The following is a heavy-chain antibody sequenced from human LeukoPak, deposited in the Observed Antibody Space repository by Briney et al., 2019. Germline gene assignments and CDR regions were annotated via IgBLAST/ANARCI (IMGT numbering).Heavy chain of an antibody. J-gene: IGHJ3*02. CDR2: INPSDGST. D-gene: IGHD3-10*01. CDR3: ARDPPQLDAFDI. CDR1: GYTFTSYY. Sequence: ASVKVSCKASGYTFTSYYMHWVRQAPGQGFEWMGIINPSDGSTSYAQKFQGRVTMTRDTSTSTVYMELSSLRSEDTAVYYCARDPPQLDAFDIWGQGTMVTVSS. V-gene: IGHV1-46*01.